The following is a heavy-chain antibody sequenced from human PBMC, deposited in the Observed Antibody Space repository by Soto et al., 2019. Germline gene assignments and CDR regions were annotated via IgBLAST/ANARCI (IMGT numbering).Heavy chain of an antibody. CDR2: ISTYTGDT. V-gene: IGHV1-18*01. D-gene: IGHD4-17*01. J-gene: IGHJ6*02. CDR1: DYSFTTYA. Sequence: QVQLVQSGAEVKEPGASVRVSCKASDYSFTTYAITWVRQAPGQGLEWMGWISTYTGDTIYAQKLQGRVSMTTDTTTNKAYMDLRSLKSDDKAVYYGARLLLTTVMSASSYGMDVWGQGTTVSVSS. CDR3: ARLLLTTVMSASSYGMDV.